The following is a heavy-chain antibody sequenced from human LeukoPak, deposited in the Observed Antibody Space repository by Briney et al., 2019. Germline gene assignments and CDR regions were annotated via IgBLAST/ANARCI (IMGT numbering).Heavy chain of an antibody. V-gene: IGHV3-30*18. CDR1: GFTFSNYG. J-gene: IGHJ6*02. Sequence: PGGSLRLSCAASGFTFSNYGMHWVRQAPGKGLEWVTIISYDGSNKYYADSVKGRFTISRDNSKNTLYLQMNSLRAEDTAVYYCAKDMKRHLTGYSYGMDVWGQGTTVTVSS. CDR2: ISYDGSNK. D-gene: IGHD3-9*01. CDR3: AKDMKRHLTGYSYGMDV.